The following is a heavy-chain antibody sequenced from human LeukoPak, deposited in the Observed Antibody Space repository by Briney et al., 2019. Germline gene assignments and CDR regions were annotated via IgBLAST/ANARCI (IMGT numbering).Heavy chain of an antibody. CDR3: AKDGGSSWTRGNWFDP. Sequence: HPGGSLRLSCAASGFTFSSYEMNWVRQAPGKGLEWVSGISWNSGSIGYADSVKGRFTISRDNAKNSLYLQMNSLRAEDMAFYYCAKDGGSSWTRGNWFDPWGQGTLVTVPS. J-gene: IGHJ5*02. CDR2: ISWNSGSI. V-gene: IGHV3-9*03. CDR1: GFTFSSYE. D-gene: IGHD6-13*01.